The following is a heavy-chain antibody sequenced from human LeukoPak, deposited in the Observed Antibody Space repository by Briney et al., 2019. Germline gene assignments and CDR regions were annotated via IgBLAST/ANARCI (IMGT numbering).Heavy chain of an antibody. V-gene: IGHV3-15*01. CDR3: TTDHGYSGYDENFDY. CDR1: GFTFSNAL. CDR2: IKSKTDGGTT. J-gene: IGHJ4*02. Sequence: GGSLRLSCAASGFTFSNALTSWVRQAPGKGLEWVGRIKSKTDGGTTDYAAPVKGRFTISRDDSKNTLYLQMNSLKTEDTAVYYCTTDHGYSGYDENFDYWGQGTLVTVSS. D-gene: IGHD5-12*01.